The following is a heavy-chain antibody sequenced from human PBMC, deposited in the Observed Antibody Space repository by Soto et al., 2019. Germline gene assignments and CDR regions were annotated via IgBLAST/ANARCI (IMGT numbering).Heavy chain of an antibody. CDR3: ARMPYSSGWFYGMDV. CDR1: GYTFTGYY. V-gene: IGHV1-2*04. Sequence: GASVKVSCKASGYTFTGYYMHWVRQAPGQGLEWMGWINPNSGGTNYAQKFQGWVTMTRDTSISTAYMELSRLRSDDTAVYYCARMPYSSGWFYGMDVWGQGTTVTVSS. D-gene: IGHD6-13*01. J-gene: IGHJ6*02. CDR2: INPNSGGT.